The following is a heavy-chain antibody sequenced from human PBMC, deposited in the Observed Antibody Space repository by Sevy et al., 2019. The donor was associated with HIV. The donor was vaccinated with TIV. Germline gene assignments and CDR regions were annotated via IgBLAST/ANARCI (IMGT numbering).Heavy chain of an antibody. CDR2: ISSSSRYI. D-gene: IGHD3-10*01. CDR1: GFVFSSYT. V-gene: IGHV3-21*01. CDR3: ARDMAYGSGSIVYDY. Sequence: GGSLRLSCAASGFVFSSYTMNWVRQSPGKGLEWVSSISSSSRYIFYADSVKGRITISRDKARNSLYLQMNSLRAEDTAVYYCARDMAYGSGSIVYDYWGQGTLVTVSS. J-gene: IGHJ4*02.